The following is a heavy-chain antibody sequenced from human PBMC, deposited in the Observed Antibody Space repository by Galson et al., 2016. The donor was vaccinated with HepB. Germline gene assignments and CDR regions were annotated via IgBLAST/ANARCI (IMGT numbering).Heavy chain of an antibody. CDR3: ARDRSSGWFDSSDI. CDR1: GGTFSNYG. V-gene: IGHV1-69*01. J-gene: IGHJ3*02. CDR2: IIPIFGDA. Sequence: SVKVSCKASGGTFSNYGISWVRQAPGQGLEWMGGIIPIFGDANYEQKFQGRVTIFADEATNTVYMELSSLTSEDTAVYYCARDRSSGWFDSSDIWGQGTMVTVSS. D-gene: IGHD6-19*01.